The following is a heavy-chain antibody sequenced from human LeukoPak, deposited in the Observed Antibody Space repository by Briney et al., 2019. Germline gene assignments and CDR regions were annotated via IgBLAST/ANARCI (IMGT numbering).Heavy chain of an antibody. CDR2: IKQDGSEK. CDR3: AIEPGGVATIPSFDY. CDR1: GFTFSSYW. J-gene: IGHJ4*02. V-gene: IGHV3-7*01. D-gene: IGHD5-12*01. Sequence: GGSLRLSCAASGFTFSSYWMSWVRQAPGKGLEWVANIKQDGSEKYYVDSVKGRFTISRDNAKNSLYPQMNSLRAEDTAVYYCAIEPGGVATIPSFDYWGQGTLVTVSS.